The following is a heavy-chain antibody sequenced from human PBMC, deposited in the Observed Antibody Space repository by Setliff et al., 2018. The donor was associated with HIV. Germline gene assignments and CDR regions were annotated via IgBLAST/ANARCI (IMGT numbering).Heavy chain of an antibody. CDR3: ARDKGIREAASLDY. V-gene: IGHV1-69*10. J-gene: IGHJ4*02. CDR2: ITPFVGIT. CDR1: GGTFSDFR. Sequence: SVKVSCNASGGTFSDFRITWVRQAPGQGLEWMGEITPFVGITNYAQKFQGRVTISADESTATAYIELSSLTSQDTAVYYCARDKGIREAASLDYWGQGSLVTVSS. D-gene: IGHD6-13*01.